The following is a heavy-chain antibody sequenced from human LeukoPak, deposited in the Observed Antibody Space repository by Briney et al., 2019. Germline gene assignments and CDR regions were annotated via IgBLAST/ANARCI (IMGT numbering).Heavy chain of an antibody. D-gene: IGHD5-12*01. V-gene: IGHV1-18*04. J-gene: IGHJ5*02. CDR1: GYTFTGYY. CDR3: AREYSGYDPAPIQYWFDP. CDR2: ISAYNGNT. Sequence: ASVKVSCKASGYTFTGYYMHWVRQAPGQGLEWMGWISAYNGNTNYAQKLQGRVTITTDTSTSTAYMELRSLRSDDTAVYYCAREYSGYDPAPIQYWFDPWGQGTLVTVSS.